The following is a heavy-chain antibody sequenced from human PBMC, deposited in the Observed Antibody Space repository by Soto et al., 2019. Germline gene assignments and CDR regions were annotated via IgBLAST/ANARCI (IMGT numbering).Heavy chain of an antibody. D-gene: IGHD3-22*01. CDR2: ISYDGSNK. J-gene: IGHJ4*02. CDR1: GFTFSSYG. CDR3: AKDHSSGYLVGVYYFDY. Sequence: GGSLRLSCAASGFTFSSYGMHWVRQAPGKGLEWVAVISYDGSNKYYADSVKGRFTISRDNSKNTLYLQMNSLRAEDTAVYYCAKDHSSGYLVGVYYFDYWGQGTLVTVSS. V-gene: IGHV3-30*18.